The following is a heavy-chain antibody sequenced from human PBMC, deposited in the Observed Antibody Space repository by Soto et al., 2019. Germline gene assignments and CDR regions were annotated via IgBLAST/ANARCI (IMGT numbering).Heavy chain of an antibody. CDR1: GGSISSGGYY. V-gene: IGHV4-31*03. Sequence: QVQLQESGPGLVKPSQTLSLTCTVSGGSISSGGYYWSWIRQHPGKGLGWIGYIYYSGSTYYNPSLKSRVTISVDTSKNQFSLKLSSVTAADTAVYYCARENLCGDCPSFASPYWYFDLWGRGTLVTVSS. CDR2: IYYSGST. J-gene: IGHJ2*01. D-gene: IGHD2-21*02. CDR3: ARENLCGDCPSFASPYWYFDL.